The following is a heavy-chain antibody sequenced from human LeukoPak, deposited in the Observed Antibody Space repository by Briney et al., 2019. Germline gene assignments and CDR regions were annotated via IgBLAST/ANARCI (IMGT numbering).Heavy chain of an antibody. CDR2: INPYTGDT. CDR1: GYTFSAYY. CDR3: ARTCGGDCYILDP. D-gene: IGHD2-21*02. Sequence: ASVKVSCKASGYTFSAYYMYWVREAPGQGLEWMGWINPYTGDTKYAQNFQGRVTMTRDTSISEVYMEVSRLRSDDTAVYYCARTCGGDCYILDPWGQGTLVTVSS. V-gene: IGHV1-2*02. J-gene: IGHJ5*02.